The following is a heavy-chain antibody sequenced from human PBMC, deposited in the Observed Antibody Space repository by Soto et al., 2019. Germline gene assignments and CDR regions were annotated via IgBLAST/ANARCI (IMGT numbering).Heavy chain of an antibody. CDR3: ARLHCNSPNCVPLDP. D-gene: IGHD2-2*01. Sequence: QLQLQESGPGLVKPSETLSLTCTVSGGSISDDTYYWGWIRQPPGKGLEWIGSFSYSGTSSYNPSLKSRVTMSVDTSKKQLSLRLSSVIAADTAVYYCARLHCNSPNCVPLDPWGQGTLVIVSS. V-gene: IGHV4-39*01. CDR2: FSYSGTS. CDR1: GGSISDDTYY. J-gene: IGHJ5*02.